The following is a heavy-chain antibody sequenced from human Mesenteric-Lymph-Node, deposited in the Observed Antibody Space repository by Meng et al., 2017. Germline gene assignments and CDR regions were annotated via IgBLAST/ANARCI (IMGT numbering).Heavy chain of an antibody. V-gene: IGHV4-38-2*01. CDR2: IYHSGNT. CDR1: GYSISSGYY. Sequence: SETLSLTCAVSGYSISSGYYWGWIRQPPGKGLEWIGNIYHSGNTYYNPSLKSRVTISVDTSKNQFSLKLSPVTAADTAVYYCARGSWAPYYDSSGYYYGDTFDIWGQGTMVTVSS. CDR3: ARGSWAPYYDSSGYYYGDTFDI. J-gene: IGHJ3*02. D-gene: IGHD3-22*01.